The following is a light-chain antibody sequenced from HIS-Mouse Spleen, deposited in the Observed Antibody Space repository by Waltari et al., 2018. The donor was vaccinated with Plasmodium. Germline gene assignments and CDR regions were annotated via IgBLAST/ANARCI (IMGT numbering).Light chain of an antibody. J-gene: IGKJ4*01. V-gene: IGKV3-11*01. Sequence: EIVLTQSPATLSLSPGERATLSCRASQSVSSYLAWYQQKPGQAPRLLIYEASNRATGIPARFSGSGSGTDFTLTSSSLEPEDFAVYYCQQRSNWPRVLTFGGGTKVEIK. CDR2: EAS. CDR1: QSVSSY. CDR3: QQRSNWPRVLT.